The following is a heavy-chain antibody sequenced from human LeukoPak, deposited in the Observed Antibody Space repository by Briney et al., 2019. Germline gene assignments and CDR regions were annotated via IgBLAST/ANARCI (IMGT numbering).Heavy chain of an antibody. CDR3: ARIGDGLGY. J-gene: IGHJ4*02. V-gene: IGHV3-21*01. Sequence: PGGSLRLSCAASGFTFSSYSMNWVRHAPGKGLEWVSSISSSSSYIYYADSVKGRFTISRDNAKYSVYVQMNSLRAEDTAVYYCARIGDGLGYWGQGTLVTVSS. CDR2: ISSSSSYI. CDR1: GFTFSSYS. D-gene: IGHD3-16*01.